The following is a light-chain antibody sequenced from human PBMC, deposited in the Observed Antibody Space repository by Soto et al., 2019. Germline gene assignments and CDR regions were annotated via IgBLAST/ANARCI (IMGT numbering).Light chain of an antibody. J-gene: IGLJ1*01. CDR1: SSDVGGYNY. CDR3: SSYTSSSTLVV. CDR2: EVS. Sequence: QSALTQPASVSGSPGQSITISCTGTSSDVGGYNYVSWYQQHLGKAPKLMIYEVSNRPSGVSNRFSGSKSGNTASLTISGLQAEDEADYYCSSYTSSSTLVVFGTGTKVTVL. V-gene: IGLV2-14*01.